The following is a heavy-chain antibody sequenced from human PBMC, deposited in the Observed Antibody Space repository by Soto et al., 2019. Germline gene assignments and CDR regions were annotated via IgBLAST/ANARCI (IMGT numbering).Heavy chain of an antibody. Sequence: EVQLLESVGGLVQPGGALRLSCAASGCTFSAYAMIWVRQAPGKGLEWVSTMHGCGGATHYADSVKGRFTISKDDSKNTLYAQMNSLRAEDTAVYYCAKFEGHPLEYWYLDFWGRGTLVTVSS. CDR1: GCTFSAYA. CDR3: AKFEGHPLEYWYLDF. D-gene: IGHD1-1*01. CDR2: MHGCGGAT. J-gene: IGHJ2*01. V-gene: IGHV3-23*01.